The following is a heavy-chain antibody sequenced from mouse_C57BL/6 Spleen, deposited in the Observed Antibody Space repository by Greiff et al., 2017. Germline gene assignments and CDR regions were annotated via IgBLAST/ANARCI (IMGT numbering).Heavy chain of an antibody. D-gene: IGHD6-1*01. J-gene: IGHJ4*01. CDR1: GFNINYHY. CDR3: DRRQRGYYAMDY. CDR2: IDPEDGES. V-gene: IGHV14-2*01. Sequence: VKLQESGAELVKPGASVKLSCPASGFNINYHYMHWVKQRTEPGLEWIGRIDPEDGESKYAPKFQGTATITADTASNTANLQRSSLTTENTDVSYCDRRQRGYYAMDYWGQGTSVTVSS.